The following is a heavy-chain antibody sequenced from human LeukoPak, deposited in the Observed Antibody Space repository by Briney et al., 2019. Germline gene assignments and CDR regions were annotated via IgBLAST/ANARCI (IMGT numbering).Heavy chain of an antibody. V-gene: IGHV4-61*05. CDR3: ARHGGGGITMVRGALKYAPDY. J-gene: IGHJ4*02. CDR1: GGSITSTSYY. CDR2: IYYSGST. Sequence: SETLSLTCSVSGGSITSTSYYWVWVRQSPGKGLEWIGYIYYSGSTNYNPSLKSRVTISVDTSKNQFSLKLSSVTAADTAVYYCARHGGGGITMVRGALKYAPDYWGQGTLVTVSS. D-gene: IGHD3-10*01.